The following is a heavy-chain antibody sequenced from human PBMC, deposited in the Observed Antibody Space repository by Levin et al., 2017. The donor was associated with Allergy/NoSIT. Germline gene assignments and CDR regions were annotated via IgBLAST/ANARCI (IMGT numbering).Heavy chain of an antibody. V-gene: IGHV3-49*03. CDR3: SATHY. CDR1: GFSISDYA. CDR2: MRRNAYGGTT. J-gene: IGHJ4*02. Sequence: GGSLRLSCTASGFSISDYAMTWFRQAPGKGLEWVGFMRRNAYGGTTEYAASVKGRFAISRDEAKNIAYLQMNSLKTEDTAVYYCSATHYWGQGTLVTVSS.